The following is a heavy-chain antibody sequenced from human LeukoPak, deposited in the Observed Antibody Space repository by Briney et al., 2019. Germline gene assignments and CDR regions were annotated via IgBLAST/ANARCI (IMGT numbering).Heavy chain of an antibody. V-gene: IGHV4-34*01. CDR3: ARSKVQLWLRGWFDP. J-gene: IGHJ5*02. Sequence: PXXXXXXXIGEINHSGSTNYNPSLKSRVTISVDTSKNQFSLKLSSVTAADTAVYYCARSKVQLWLRGWFDPWGQGTLVTVSS. CDR2: INHSGST. D-gene: IGHD5-18*01.